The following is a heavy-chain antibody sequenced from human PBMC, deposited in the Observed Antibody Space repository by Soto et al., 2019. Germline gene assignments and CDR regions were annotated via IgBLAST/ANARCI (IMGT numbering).Heavy chain of an antibody. CDR3: ARGTGGRNSCYFDY. CDR2: IYCDGYE. CDR1: GFSVSTCEGG. J-gene: IGHJ4*02. Sequence: SGPTLVYPTQTLTLTCTFSGFSVSTCEGGVGWIRQPPGTALVWLELIYCDGYERYSPSLKNRLTITKVTSKNQVVLTMTNKDPVDTATYYRARGTGGRNSCYFDYWGQ. V-gene: IGHV2-5*02. D-gene: IGHD4-4*01.